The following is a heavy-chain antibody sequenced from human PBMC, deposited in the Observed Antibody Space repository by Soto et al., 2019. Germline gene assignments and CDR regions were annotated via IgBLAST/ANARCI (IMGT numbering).Heavy chain of an antibody. D-gene: IGHD2-2*01. J-gene: IGHJ6*02. CDR1: GFTFSSYD. CDR3: ARDRGDCSSTSCYSGMDV. V-gene: IGHV3-30-3*01. CDR2: ISYDGSNK. Sequence: QVQLVESGGGVVQPGRSLRLSCAASGFTFSSYDMHWVRQAPGKGLEWVAVISYDGSNKYYADSVKGRFTISRDNSKNTLYLQMNSLRAEDTAVYYCARDRGDCSSTSCYSGMDVWGQGTTVTVSS.